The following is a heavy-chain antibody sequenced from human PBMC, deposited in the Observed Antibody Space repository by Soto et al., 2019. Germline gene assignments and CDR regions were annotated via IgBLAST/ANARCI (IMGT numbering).Heavy chain of an antibody. Sequence: SETLSLTCTVSGGSISSYYWNWIRQSPGKGLEWIGYIYYSGSTYYNPSLKSRVTISVDTSKNQFSLKLSSVTAADTAVYYCARRHYYDSSGYDYWGQGTLVTVSS. D-gene: IGHD3-22*01. CDR2: IYYSGST. CDR3: ARRHYYDSSGYDY. J-gene: IGHJ4*02. V-gene: IGHV4-59*08. CDR1: GGSISSYY.